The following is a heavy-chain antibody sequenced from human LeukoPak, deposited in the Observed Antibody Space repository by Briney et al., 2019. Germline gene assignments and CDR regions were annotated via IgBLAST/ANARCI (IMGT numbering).Heavy chain of an antibody. CDR3: ASGGGVLAAFDI. J-gene: IGHJ3*02. Sequence: PGGSLRPSCGASGFSFSASSMHWVRQAPGKGLEWVGRIRSKANGFATHFAASVDGRLTVSRDDSKNTIYLHMNSLKTEDTGVYYCASGGGVLAAFDIWGQGTMVLVSS. V-gene: IGHV3-73*01. CDR2: IRSKANGFAT. CDR1: GFSFSASS. D-gene: IGHD2-8*01.